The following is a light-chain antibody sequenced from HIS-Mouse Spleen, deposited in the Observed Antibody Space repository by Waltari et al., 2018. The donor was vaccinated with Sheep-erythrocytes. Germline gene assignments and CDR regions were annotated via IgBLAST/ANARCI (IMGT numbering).Light chain of an antibody. V-gene: IGLV2-23*01. J-gene: IGLJ3*02. CDR1: SSDVGSYNL. CDR2: EGS. CDR3: CSYAGSSTPWV. Sequence: QSALTQPASVSGSPGQSITISCTGTSSDVGSYNLVSWYQQHPGKAPKPIIYEGSKRPSCVSTRFADSKSGNTASLTISGLQAEDEADYYCCSYAGSSTPWVFGGGTKLTVL.